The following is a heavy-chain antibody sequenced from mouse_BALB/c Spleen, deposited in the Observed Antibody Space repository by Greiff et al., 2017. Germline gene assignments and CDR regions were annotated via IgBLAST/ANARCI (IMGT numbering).Heavy chain of an antibody. D-gene: IGHD2-1*01. Sequence: VKLMESGPGLVAPSQSLSITCTVSGFSLTSYGVHWVRQPPGKGLEWLGVIWAGGSTNYNSALLSRLSISKDNSKSQVFLKMNSLQTDDTAMYYCARGGNYYGNFWFAYWGQGTLVTVSA. CDR3: ARGGNYYGNFWFAY. V-gene: IGHV2-9*02. J-gene: IGHJ3*01. CDR2: IWAGGST. CDR1: GFSLTSYG.